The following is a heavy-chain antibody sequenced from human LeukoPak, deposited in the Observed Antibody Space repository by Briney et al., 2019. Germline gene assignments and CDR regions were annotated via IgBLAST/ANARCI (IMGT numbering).Heavy chain of an antibody. CDR3: AKGKYSSGWYVFDY. V-gene: IGHV3-23*01. CDR1: GFTFSSYV. CDR2: IIGSDDNT. Sequence: GGSLRLSCAASGFTFSSYVMSGVRQAPGKGLEWVSTIIGSDDNTYYADSVKGRFTISRDNSKNTLYLQTNSLRAEDTAVYYCAKGKYSSGWYVFDYWGQGTLVTVSS. J-gene: IGHJ4*02. D-gene: IGHD6-19*01.